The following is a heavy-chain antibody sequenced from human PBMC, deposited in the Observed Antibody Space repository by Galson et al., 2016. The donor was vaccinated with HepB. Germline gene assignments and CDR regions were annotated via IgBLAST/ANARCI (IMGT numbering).Heavy chain of an antibody. CDR3: AKVAPPYDNSGYYYFDH. D-gene: IGHD3-22*01. CDR1: GFTYDTYA. Sequence: SLRLSCAASGFTYDTYALSWVRQAPGKGLEWVSSISRTGEYPYYADSVRGRFVISRDNSKNTLYLEVDRLRAEDAALYYCAKVAPPYDNSGYYYFDHWGQGTLVTVSS. CDR2: ISRTGEYP. J-gene: IGHJ4*02. V-gene: IGHV3-23*01.